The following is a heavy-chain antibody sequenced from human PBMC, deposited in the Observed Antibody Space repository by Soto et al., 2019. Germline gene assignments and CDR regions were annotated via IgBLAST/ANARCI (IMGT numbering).Heavy chain of an antibody. Sequence: GASVKVSCKASGYTFSGYYIRWVRQAPGQGLEWMGWINPTSGGTNYAQKFQGRVTMTRDTPITTAYMELSSLRSDDTAVYYCARATTADYYYGLDVWGQGTTVTVSS. D-gene: IGHD4-17*01. CDR1: GYTFSGYY. J-gene: IGHJ6*02. CDR2: INPTSGGT. CDR3: ARATTADYYYGLDV. V-gene: IGHV1-2*02.